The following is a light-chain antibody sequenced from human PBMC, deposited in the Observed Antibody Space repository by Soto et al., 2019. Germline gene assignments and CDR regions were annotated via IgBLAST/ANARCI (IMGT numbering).Light chain of an antibody. Sequence: QSALTQPASVSGSPGQSITISCTGTSSDVGGYTYVSWFQQHPGKAPELMIYEVSNRPSGVSNRFSGSKSGNTASLTISGLQAEDEADYYCTSYTSTSALLVFGTGTKVTVL. CDR3: TSYTSTSALLV. J-gene: IGLJ1*01. V-gene: IGLV2-14*01. CDR2: EVS. CDR1: SSDVGGYTY.